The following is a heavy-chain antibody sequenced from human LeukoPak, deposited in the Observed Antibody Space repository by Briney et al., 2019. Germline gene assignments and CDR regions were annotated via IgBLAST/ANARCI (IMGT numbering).Heavy chain of an antibody. J-gene: IGHJ5*02. Sequence: GGSLRLSCAASGFTFSSYSMNWIRQAPGKGLEWVSSISSSSSYTYYADSVKGRFTISRDNAKNSLYLQMNSLRAEDTAVYYCSGYNWFDPWGQRTLVTVSS. CDR1: GFTFSSYS. CDR3: SGYNWFDP. CDR2: ISSSSSYT. V-gene: IGHV3-21*01.